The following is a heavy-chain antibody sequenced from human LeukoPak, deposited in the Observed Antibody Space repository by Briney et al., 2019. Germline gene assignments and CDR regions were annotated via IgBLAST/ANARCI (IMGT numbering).Heavy chain of an antibody. J-gene: IGHJ4*02. D-gene: IGHD3-22*01. CDR2: IYYSGST. CDR1: GGSVSSGSYY. V-gene: IGHV4-61*01. CDR3: AREYYYDSSGYSRYYFDY. Sequence: PSETLSLTCTVSGGSVSSGSYYWSWIRQPPGKGLEWIGYIYYSGSTNYNPSLKSRVTTSVDTSKNQFSLKLSSVTAADTAVYYCAREYYYDSSGYSRYYFDYWGQGTLVTVSS.